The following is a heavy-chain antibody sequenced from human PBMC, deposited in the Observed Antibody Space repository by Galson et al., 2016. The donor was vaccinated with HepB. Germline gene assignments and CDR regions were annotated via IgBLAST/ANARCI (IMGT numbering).Heavy chain of an antibody. V-gene: IGHV3-30-3*01. CDR1: GFTFSSYA. Sequence: SLRLSCAASGFTFSSYAIHWVRQAPGKGLEWVAAISYDGGNKYYADSVKGRFSISRDHSKNMVFLQMNSLRREDTAVYFCARDIIEIIAPEVPRFYYFAMDVWGQGTTVTVS. CDR2: ISYDGGNK. J-gene: IGHJ6*02. CDR3: ARDIIEIIAPEVPRFYYFAMDV. D-gene: IGHD2-2*01.